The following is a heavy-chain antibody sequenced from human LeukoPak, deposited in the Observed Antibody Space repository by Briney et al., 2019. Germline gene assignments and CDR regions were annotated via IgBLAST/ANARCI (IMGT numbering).Heavy chain of an antibody. CDR1: GFTFSSYA. Sequence: GGSLRLSCAASGFTFSSYAMSWVRQAPGKGLEWVSPISSSSSYIYYADSVKGRFTISRDNAKNSLYLQMNSLRAEDTAVYYCARGPGIAAAGDYWGQGTLVTVSS. J-gene: IGHJ4*02. D-gene: IGHD6-13*01. V-gene: IGHV3-21*01. CDR3: ARGPGIAAAGDY. CDR2: ISSSSSYI.